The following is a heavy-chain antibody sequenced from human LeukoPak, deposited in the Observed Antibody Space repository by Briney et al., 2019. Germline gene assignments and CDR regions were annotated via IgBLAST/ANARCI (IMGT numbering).Heavy chain of an antibody. CDR1: GFSLSTSGVG. CDR3: AHSSPDYGSGSYHLDY. CDR2: IYWDDDK. J-gene: IGHJ4*02. V-gene: IGHV2-5*02. D-gene: IGHD3-10*01. Sequence: SGPTLEKPTQTLTLTCTFSGFSLSTSGVGVGWIRQPPGKALEWLALIYWDDDKRYSPSLKSRLTITKDTSKNQVVLTMTNMDPVDTATYYCAHSSPDYGSGSYHLDYWGQGTLVTVSS.